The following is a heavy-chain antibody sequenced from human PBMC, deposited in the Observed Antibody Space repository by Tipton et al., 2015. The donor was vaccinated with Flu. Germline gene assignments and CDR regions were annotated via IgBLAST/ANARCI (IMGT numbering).Heavy chain of an antibody. D-gene: IGHD3-10*01. V-gene: IGHV5-51*01. CDR1: GYSFTSYW. J-gene: IGHJ4*02. Sequence: QLVQSGAEVKKPGESLKISCKGSGYSFTSYWIGWVRQMPGKGLEWMGIIYPGDSDTRYRPSFQGQVTISADKTISTAYMQWGSLKASDTAMYYCARHGAGSTMVRGVIIDYWGQGTLVTVSS. CDR3: ARHGAGSTMVRGVIIDY. CDR2: IYPGDSDT.